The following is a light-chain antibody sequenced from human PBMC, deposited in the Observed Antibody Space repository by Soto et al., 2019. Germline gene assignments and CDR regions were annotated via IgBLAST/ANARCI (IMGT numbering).Light chain of an antibody. CDR3: QQYYSYPWT. Sequence: DIQMTQSPSTLSGSVGDRVTITCRASQSVGTYLAWFQQRPGKAPKGLISKASTFESGAPSRFTGSGLGTEFALTITSLQPEDFATYYCQQYYSYPWTFGQGTKVDIK. CDR2: KAS. V-gene: IGKV1-5*03. J-gene: IGKJ1*01. CDR1: QSVGTY.